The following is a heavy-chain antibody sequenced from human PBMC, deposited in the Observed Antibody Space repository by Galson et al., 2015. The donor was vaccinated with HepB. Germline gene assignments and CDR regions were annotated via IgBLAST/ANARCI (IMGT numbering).Heavy chain of an antibody. V-gene: IGHV3-33*08. J-gene: IGHJ4*02. CDR3: ARDAYSSGYSSLDY. CDR1: GFTFSSYG. D-gene: IGHD3-22*01. CDR2: IWYDVSNK. Sequence: SLRLSCAASGFTFSSYGMHWVRQAPGKGLEWVAVIWYDVSNKYYADSVKGRFTISRDNSKNTLYLQMNSLRAEDTAVYYCARDAYSSGYSSLDYWGQGTLVTVSS.